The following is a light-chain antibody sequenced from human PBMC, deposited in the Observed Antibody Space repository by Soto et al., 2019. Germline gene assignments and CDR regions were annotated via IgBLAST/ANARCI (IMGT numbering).Light chain of an antibody. CDR3: QSYDSSLSGV. CDR2: GND. Sequence: QSVLTQPPSVSGAPGQRVTISCTGSSSNIGAGYDVHWYQQLPGTAPKLLIYGNDNRPSGVPDRFSGSKSGTSASLAITGLQAEDVADYYCQSYDSSLSGVFGGGTKLTVL. V-gene: IGLV1-40*01. J-gene: IGLJ2*01. CDR1: SSNIGAGYD.